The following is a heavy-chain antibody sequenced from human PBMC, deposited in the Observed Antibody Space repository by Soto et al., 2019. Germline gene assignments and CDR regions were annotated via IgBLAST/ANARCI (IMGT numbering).Heavy chain of an antibody. D-gene: IGHD3-10*01. Sequence: TSETLSLTCTVSGCSISSGDYYWSWIRQPPGKGLEWIGYIYYSGSTYYNPSLKSRVTISVDASKNQFSLKLSSVTAADTAVYYCARAYGSGSTHVPIWMYYFDYWGQGTLVTVSS. CDR3: ARAYGSGSTHVPIWMYYFDY. CDR1: GCSISSGDYY. V-gene: IGHV4-30-4*01. CDR2: IYYSGST. J-gene: IGHJ4*02.